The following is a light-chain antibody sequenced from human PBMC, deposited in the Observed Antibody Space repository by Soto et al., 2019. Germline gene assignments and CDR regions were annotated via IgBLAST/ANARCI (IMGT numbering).Light chain of an antibody. V-gene: IGKV3-15*01. CDR1: QSVRSN. CDR2: AAS. Sequence: EIVMTQSPATLSVSPGERATLSCRASQSVRSNLAWYQQKPGQAPRLVIYAASTRATGIPDRFSGSVSGTEFSLTITSLQPEDFATYYCQQLFDSPITFGQGTRLEIK. CDR3: QQLFDSPIT. J-gene: IGKJ5*01.